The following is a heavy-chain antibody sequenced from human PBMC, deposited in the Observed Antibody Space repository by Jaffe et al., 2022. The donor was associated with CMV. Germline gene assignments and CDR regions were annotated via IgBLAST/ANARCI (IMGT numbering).Heavy chain of an antibody. CDR1: GFTFNNFA. Sequence: EVQLLESGGGLIQPGGSLRLSCAASGFTFNNFALNWVRQAPGKGLEWVASISGLGTKVYYADSVKGRFTISRDNSKNTLYLQMISLTAEDTAVYYCAKDGGGWYTGGWYYFDYWGQGALVTVSS. CDR2: ISGLGTKV. CDR3: AKDGGGWYTGGWYYFDY. J-gene: IGHJ4*02. D-gene: IGHD6-19*01. V-gene: IGHV3-23*01.